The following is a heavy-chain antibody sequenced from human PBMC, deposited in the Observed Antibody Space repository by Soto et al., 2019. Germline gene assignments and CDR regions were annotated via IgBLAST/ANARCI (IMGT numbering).Heavy chain of an antibody. V-gene: IGHV3-15*07. Sequence: EVQLVESGGGLVKPGGSLRLSCAASGFTFSNAWMNWVRQAPGKGLEWVGRIKSKTDGGTTDYAAPVKGRFTISRDDSKNTLYMQMNSLKTEDTAVYYCTTQRYVWGSYRYNWFDPWGQGTLVTVSS. CDR1: GFTFSNAW. J-gene: IGHJ5*02. D-gene: IGHD3-16*02. CDR2: IKSKTDGGTT. CDR3: TTQRYVWGSYRYNWFDP.